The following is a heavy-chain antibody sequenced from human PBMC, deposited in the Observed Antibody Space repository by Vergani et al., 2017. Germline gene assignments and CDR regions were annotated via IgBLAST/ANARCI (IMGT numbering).Heavy chain of an antibody. D-gene: IGHD3-22*01. J-gene: IGHJ4*02. CDR3: ARELESSGYCIDY. CDR2: IKQDGREK. CDR1: GFTFSSYW. V-gene: IGHV3-7*03. Sequence: EVQLVESGGGLVQPGGSLRLSCAASGFTFSSYWMSWVCQAPGKGLEWVANIKQDGREKYYVDSVKGRFTISRDNAKNSLYLQMNSLRAEDTAVYYCARELESSGYCIDYWGQGSLVTVSS.